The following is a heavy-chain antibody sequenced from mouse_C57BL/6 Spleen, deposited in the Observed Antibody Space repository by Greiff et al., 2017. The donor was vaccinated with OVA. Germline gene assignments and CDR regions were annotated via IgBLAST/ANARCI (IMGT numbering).Heavy chain of an antibody. CDR3: ARRGLGNYERWYFDV. J-gene: IGHJ1*03. CDR1: GYSITSGYY. V-gene: IGHV3-6*01. D-gene: IGHD2-1*01. Sequence: EVQLQESGPGLVKPSQSLSLTCSVTGYSITSGYYWNWIRQFPGNKLEWMGYISYDGSNNYNPSLKNRISITRDTSKNQFFLKLNSVTTEDTATYYCARRGLGNYERWYFDVWGTGTTVTVSS. CDR2: ISYDGSN.